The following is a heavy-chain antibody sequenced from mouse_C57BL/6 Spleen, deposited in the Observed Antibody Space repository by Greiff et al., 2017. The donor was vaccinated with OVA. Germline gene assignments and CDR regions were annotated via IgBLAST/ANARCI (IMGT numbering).Heavy chain of an antibody. D-gene: IGHD4-1*01. Sequence: QVHVKQSGPGLVQPSQSLSITCTVSGFSLTSYGVHWVRQSPGKGLEWLGVIWRGGSTDYNAAFMSRLSITKDNSKSQVFFKMNSLQADDTAIYYCAKNLNWDEGGFDYWGQGTTLTVSS. CDR1: GFSLTSYG. J-gene: IGHJ2*01. CDR3: AKNLNWDEGGFDY. V-gene: IGHV2-5*01. CDR2: IWRGGST.